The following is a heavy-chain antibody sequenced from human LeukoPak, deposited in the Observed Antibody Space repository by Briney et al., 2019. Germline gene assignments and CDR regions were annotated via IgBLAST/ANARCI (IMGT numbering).Heavy chain of an antibody. D-gene: IGHD3-9*01. CDR2: IYTSGST. V-gene: IGHV4-4*07. CDR3: ARQYSDILTGYHRGELYWYFDL. CDR1: GGSISSYY. J-gene: IGHJ2*01. Sequence: SETLSLTCSVSGGSISSYYWSWIRQPAGKGLEWIGRIYTSGSTNYNPSLKRRVTISLDTSKNQVSLKLSSVTAADTAVYYCARQYSDILTGYHRGELYWYFDLWGRGTLVTVSS.